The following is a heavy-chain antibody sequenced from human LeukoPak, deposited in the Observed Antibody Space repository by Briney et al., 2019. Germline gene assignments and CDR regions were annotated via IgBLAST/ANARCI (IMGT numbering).Heavy chain of an antibody. D-gene: IGHD6-13*01. CDR3: ARQSVQGSRFDP. CDR1: GGTFSSYA. J-gene: IGHJ5*02. V-gene: IGHV1-69*05. Sequence: ASVTVSCKASGGTFSSYAISWVRQAPGQGLEWMGGIIPIFGTANYAQKFQGRVTITTDESTSTAYMELSSLRSEDTAVYYCARQSVQGSRFDPWGQGTLVTVSS. CDR2: IIPIFGTA.